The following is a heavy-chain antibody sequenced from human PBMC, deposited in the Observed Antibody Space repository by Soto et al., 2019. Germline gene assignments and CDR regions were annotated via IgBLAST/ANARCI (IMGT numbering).Heavy chain of an antibody. CDR2: ISYDGSNK. Sequence: QVQLVESGGGVVQPGRSLRLSCAASGFTFSSYAMHWVRQAPGKGLEWVAVISYDGSNKYYADSVKGRFTISRDNSKNTLYLQMNSRRAEDTAVYYCARDGVATPPYFDYWGQGTLVTVSS. D-gene: IGHD5-12*01. J-gene: IGHJ4*02. CDR3: ARDGVATPPYFDY. CDR1: GFTFSSYA. V-gene: IGHV3-30-3*01.